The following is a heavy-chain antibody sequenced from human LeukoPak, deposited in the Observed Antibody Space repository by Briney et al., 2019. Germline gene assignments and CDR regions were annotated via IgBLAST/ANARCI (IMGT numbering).Heavy chain of an antibody. D-gene: IGHD6-13*01. CDR2: IKQDGSEK. Sequence: PGGSLRLSCAASGFTFSSYWMSWVRQAPGKGLEWVANIKQDGSEKYYVDSVKGRFAISRDNAKNSLYLQMNSLRAEDTAVYYCARDRAAAHFDYWGQGTLVTVSS. CDR1: GFTFSSYW. CDR3: ARDRAAAHFDY. J-gene: IGHJ4*02. V-gene: IGHV3-7*01.